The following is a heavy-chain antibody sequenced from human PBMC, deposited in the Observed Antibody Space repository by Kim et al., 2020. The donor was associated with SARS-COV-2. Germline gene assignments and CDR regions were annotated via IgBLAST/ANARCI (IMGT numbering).Heavy chain of an antibody. CDR3: ARDAPTTVTTLLTNYYYYYGTDV. D-gene: IGHD4-17*01. J-gene: IGHJ6*02. Sequence: GGSLRLSCAASGFTFSSYSMNWVRQAPGKGLEWVSSISSSSSYIYYADSVKGRFTISRDNAKNSLYLQMNSLRAEDTAVYYCARDAPTTVTTLLTNYYYYYGTDVWGQGTTVTVSS. CDR2: ISSSSSYI. CDR1: GFTFSSYS. V-gene: IGHV3-21*01.